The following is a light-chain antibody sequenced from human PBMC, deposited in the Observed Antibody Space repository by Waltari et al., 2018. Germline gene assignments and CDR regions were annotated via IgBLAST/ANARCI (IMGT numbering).Light chain of an antibody. V-gene: IGLV1-51*02. Sequence: QSVLTQPPSVSAAPGQRVTLSCSGGHSNIGTNSFSWYRQFPGTAPKLLIYEDSERPSGVPGRFSGSKSGTSATLDITGLQAGDEADYYCGTWDSSLSGAVFGGGTHLTVL. CDR3: GTWDSSLSGAV. J-gene: IGLJ7*01. CDR2: EDS. CDR1: HSNIGTNS.